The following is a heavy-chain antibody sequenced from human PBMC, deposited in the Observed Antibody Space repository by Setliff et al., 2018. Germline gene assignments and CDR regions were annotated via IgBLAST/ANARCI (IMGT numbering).Heavy chain of an antibody. V-gene: IGHV1-46*01. Sequence: ASVKVSCKASGYTLTNYYMHWVRQAPGQGLEWMGIINPSGGLTRYAQKFQGRVTMTRDTSTSTVYMEVISLRSEDTAVYYCVREGVDRRSSTDYRYYMDVWGKGTTVTVSS. CDR2: INPSGGLT. J-gene: IGHJ6*03. D-gene: IGHD6-6*01. CDR1: GYTLTNYY. CDR3: VREGVDRRSSTDYRYYMDV.